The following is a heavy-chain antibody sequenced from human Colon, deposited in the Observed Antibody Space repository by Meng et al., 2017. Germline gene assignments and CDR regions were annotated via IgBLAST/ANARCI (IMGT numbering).Heavy chain of an antibody. Sequence: QVQLEEAGPGLGKPSGTLSLTCTVSGDSISSDIWWSWVRQPPGKVLEWIGEVYHRGDTNYNPSLKSRVVISVDRSKNQFSLNLSSVTAADTAVYYCGRDQGRQLINHWGQGTLVTVSS. D-gene: IGHD1-1*01. CDR3: GRDQGRQLINH. CDR1: GDSISSDIW. CDR2: VYHRGDT. J-gene: IGHJ4*02. V-gene: IGHV4-4*02.